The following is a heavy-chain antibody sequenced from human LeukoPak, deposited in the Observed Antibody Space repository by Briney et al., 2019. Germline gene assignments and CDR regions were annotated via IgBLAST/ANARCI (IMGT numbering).Heavy chain of an antibody. D-gene: IGHD6-19*01. CDR2: IKTDGSIT. Sequence: GSLRLSCAASGFSFSVYWMHWVRQAPGKGPVWVSRIKTDGSITDYADFVKGRFTISRDNAKNTLYLQMNSLRAEDTAVYYCARRSPRYSSGWYSYYYYYMDVWGKGTTVTVSS. CDR1: GFSFSVYW. V-gene: IGHV3-74*01. J-gene: IGHJ6*03. CDR3: ARRSPRYSSGWYSYYYYYMDV.